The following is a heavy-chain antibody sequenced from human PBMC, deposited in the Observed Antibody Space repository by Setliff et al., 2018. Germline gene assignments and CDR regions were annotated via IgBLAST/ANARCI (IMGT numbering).Heavy chain of an antibody. J-gene: IGHJ4*02. V-gene: IGHV4-34*01. CDR2: INHSGSP. Sequence: SETLSLTCAVYGASFSGTYCSWIRQSPGKGLEWIGEINHTGSPNWIGEINHSGSPNYNPPLKSRVTMSVDTSKNQFSLKLTSVTAADTAVYYCRVWVDMIEVDSWAQGTLVTVS. CDR3: RVWVDMIEVDS. D-gene: IGHD3-22*01. CDR1: GASFSGTY.